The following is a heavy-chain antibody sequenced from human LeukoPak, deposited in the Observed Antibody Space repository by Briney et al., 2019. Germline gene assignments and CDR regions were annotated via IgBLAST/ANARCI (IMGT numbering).Heavy chain of an antibody. V-gene: IGHV3-9*03. CDR2: ISWNSGSI. J-gene: IGHJ3*02. CDR1: GFTFDDYA. D-gene: IGHD1-26*01. CDR3: AKAVGATTYDAFDI. Sequence: PGRSLRLSCAASGFTFDDYAMHWVRQAPGKGLEWVSGISWNSGSIGYADSVKGRFTISRDNAENSLYLQMNSLRAEDMALYYCAKAVGATTYDAFDIWGQGTMVTVS.